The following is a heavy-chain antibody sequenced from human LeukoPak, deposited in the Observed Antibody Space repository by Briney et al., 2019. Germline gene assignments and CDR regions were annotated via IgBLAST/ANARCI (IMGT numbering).Heavy chain of an antibody. Sequence: GGSLRLFCAASGFTFDEHDMYWVRQVPGKGLEWVCLISKDGGNKHYADSVKGRFSISRDNNRNSLSLQMNSLRSEDTALYFCAKRSGAPNNFDYWGQGALVTVSS. CDR1: GFTFDEHD. D-gene: IGHD1-1*01. V-gene: IGHV3-43*02. CDR2: ISKDGGNK. J-gene: IGHJ4*02. CDR3: AKRSGAPNNFDY.